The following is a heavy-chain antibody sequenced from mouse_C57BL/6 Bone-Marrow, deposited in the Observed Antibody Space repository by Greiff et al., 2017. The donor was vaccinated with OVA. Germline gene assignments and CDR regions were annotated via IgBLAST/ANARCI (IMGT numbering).Heavy chain of an antibody. Sequence: QVQLQQPGAELVKPGASVKLSCKASGYTFTSYWMHWVKQRPGQGLEWIGMIHPNSGSTNYNEKFKSKATLTVDKSSSTAYMQLSSLTSEDSAVYYCAGEDYYGSRYYFDYWGQGTTLTVSS. D-gene: IGHD1-1*01. CDR1: GYTFTSYW. J-gene: IGHJ2*01. CDR2: IHPNSGST. CDR3: AGEDYYGSRYYFDY. V-gene: IGHV1-64*01.